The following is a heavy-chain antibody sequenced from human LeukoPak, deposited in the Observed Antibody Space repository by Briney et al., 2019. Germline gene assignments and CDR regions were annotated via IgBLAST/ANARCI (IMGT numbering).Heavy chain of an antibody. CDR1: GFSFDVYA. D-gene: IGHD5-24*01. Sequence: GGSLRPSCAASGFSFDVYAMRWVRQPPGGGMGLDTGIRWNNNNVDYAESVKRRFTISTDNAKNSLLLQMSTLRPEDTALYYCARDKGEDGYNRFDYWGQGALVTVSS. CDR2: IRWNNNNV. CDR3: ARDKGEDGYNRFDY. J-gene: IGHJ4*02. V-gene: IGHV3-9*01.